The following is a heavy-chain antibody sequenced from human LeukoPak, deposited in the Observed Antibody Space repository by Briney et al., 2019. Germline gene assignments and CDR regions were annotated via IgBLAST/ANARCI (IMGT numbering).Heavy chain of an antibody. CDR1: GDSVSGSYW. CDR2: IYHSGST. J-gene: IGHJ4*02. CDR3: ARGDSSGWYYFDY. Sequence: SETLSLTCVVPGDSVSGSYWWSWVRQPPGKGLEWIGEIYHSGSTNYNPSLKSRVTISVDKSKNQFSLKLSSVTAADTAVYYCARGDSSGWYYFDYWGQGTLVTVSS. D-gene: IGHD6-19*01. V-gene: IGHV4-4*02.